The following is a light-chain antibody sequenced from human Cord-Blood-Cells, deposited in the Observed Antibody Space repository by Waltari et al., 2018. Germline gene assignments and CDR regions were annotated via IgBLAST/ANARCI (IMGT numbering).Light chain of an antibody. CDR3: SSYTSSSTQV. CDR2: EVS. J-gene: IGLJ2*01. CDR1: SSDVGGYNY. Sequence: QSALTQPASVSGSPGQSITISCTGTSSDVGGYNYVSCNQQHPGKAPKLLIYEVSNRPSGVSNRFSGSKSGNTASLTISGLQAEDEADYYCSSYTSSSTQVFGGGTKLTVL. V-gene: IGLV2-14*01.